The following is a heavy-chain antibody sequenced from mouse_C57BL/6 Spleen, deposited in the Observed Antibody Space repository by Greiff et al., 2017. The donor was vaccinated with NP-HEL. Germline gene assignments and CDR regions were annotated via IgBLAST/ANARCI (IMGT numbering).Heavy chain of an antibody. CDR1: GYAFSSSW. CDR3: ARSVITTVGEGWYFDY. J-gene: IGHJ2*01. CDR2: IYPGDGDT. V-gene: IGHV1-82*01. D-gene: IGHD1-1*01. Sequence: QVQLQQSGPELVKPGASVKISCKASGYAFSSSWMNWVKQRPGKGLEWIGRIYPGDGDTNYNGKFKGKATLTADKSSSTSYIQLSSLTSEDSSFYFCARSVITTVGEGWYFDYWGQGTTLTVSS.